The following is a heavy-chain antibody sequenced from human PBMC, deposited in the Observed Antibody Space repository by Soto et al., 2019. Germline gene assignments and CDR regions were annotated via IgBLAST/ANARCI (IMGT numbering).Heavy chain of an antibody. CDR2: IRSKASGGTS. D-gene: IGHD3-10*01. Sequence: HPGWSLRLSCTSAVFTFVDYAMSWVRQAPGKGLEWVGFIRSKASGGTSEYAASVKGRFTFSRDDSKRIAYLQMNSLKTEDTAVYYCTRDQPITPWGQGTMVTVSS. CDR1: VFTFVDYA. CDR3: TRDQPITP. V-gene: IGHV3-49*04. J-gene: IGHJ3*01.